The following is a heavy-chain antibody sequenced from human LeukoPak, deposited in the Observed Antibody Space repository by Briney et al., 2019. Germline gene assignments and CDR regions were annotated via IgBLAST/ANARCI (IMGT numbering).Heavy chain of an antibody. CDR3: ARNGIAAAVVFDY. V-gene: IGHV4-59*01. D-gene: IGHD6-13*01. Sequence: SETLSLTCTVFGCSISSYYWSWIRQPPGKGLEWVGYIYYSGSTNYNPSLKSRVTISVDTSKNQFSLKLSSVTAADTAVYYCARNGIAAAVVFDYWGQGTLVTVSS. CDR2: IYYSGST. CDR1: GCSISSYY. J-gene: IGHJ4*02.